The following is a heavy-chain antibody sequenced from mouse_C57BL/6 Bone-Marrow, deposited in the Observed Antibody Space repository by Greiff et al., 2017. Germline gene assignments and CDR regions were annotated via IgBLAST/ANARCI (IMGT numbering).Heavy chain of an antibody. Sequence: QVQLQQPGAELVMPGASVKLSCKASGYTFTSYWMHWVKQRPGQGLEWIGEIDPSDSYTNYNQKFKGKSTLTVDKSSSTAYMQLRSLTSEDSAVYYCASGGAMDYWGQGTSVTVSS. CDR3: ASGGAMDY. CDR2: IDPSDSYT. J-gene: IGHJ4*01. V-gene: IGHV1-69*01. CDR1: GYTFTSYW.